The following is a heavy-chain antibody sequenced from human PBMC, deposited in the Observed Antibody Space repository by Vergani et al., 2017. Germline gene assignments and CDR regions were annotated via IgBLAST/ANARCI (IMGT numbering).Heavy chain of an antibody. CDR2: INPNSGGT. J-gene: IGHJ4*02. CDR1: GYIFNSYY. V-gene: IGHV1-2*02. CDR3: ARGQWLPTLSFDY. Sequence: QVQLVQSGAAVKKPGASVKLSCKSSGYIFNSYYMHWVRQAPGQGLEWMGWINPNSGGTNYAQKFQGRVTMTRDTSISTAYMELSRLRSDDTAVYYCARGQWLPTLSFDYWGQGTLVTVSS. D-gene: IGHD6-19*01.